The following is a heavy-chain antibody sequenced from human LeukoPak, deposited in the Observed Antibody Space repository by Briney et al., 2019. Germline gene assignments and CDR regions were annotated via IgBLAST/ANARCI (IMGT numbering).Heavy chain of an antibody. CDR1: GYTFTSYA. D-gene: IGHD2-21*02. CDR3: ARDSKGDLVSY. Sequence: GASVTVSCTASGYTFTSYAMNWVRQAPGQGLEWMGWINTNTGNPTYAQGFTGRFVFSLDTSVSTAYLQISSLKAVDTAVYYCARDSKGDLVSYWGQGTLVTVSS. V-gene: IGHV7-4-1*02. J-gene: IGHJ4*02. CDR2: INTNTGNP.